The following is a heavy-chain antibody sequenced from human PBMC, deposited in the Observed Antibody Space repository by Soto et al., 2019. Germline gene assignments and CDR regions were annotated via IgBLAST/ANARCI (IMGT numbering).Heavy chain of an antibody. CDR3: AKDPSTGYADH. V-gene: IGHV3-23*01. CDR1: GFTFKESA. Sequence: PGGSLRLSCAASGFTFKESAMNWVRQAPGKGLEWVASISDTGASTWYAESVRGRLSISRDNSKNTLYLQTSSLRGEDTALYYCAKDPSTGYADHWGQGTLVTVSS. CDR2: ISDTGAST. J-gene: IGHJ4*02. D-gene: IGHD3-9*01.